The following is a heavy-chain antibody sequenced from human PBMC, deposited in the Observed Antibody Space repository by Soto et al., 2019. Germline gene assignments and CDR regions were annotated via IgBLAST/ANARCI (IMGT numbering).Heavy chain of an antibody. Sequence: PGESLKISCKGSGYSFTSYWISWLRQMPGKVLEWMGRIDPSDSYTNYSPSFQGHVTISADKSISTAYLQWSSLKASDTAMYYCARQPYYYDSSGYPPHFHYWGQGTLVTLSS. V-gene: IGHV5-10-1*01. D-gene: IGHD3-22*01. CDR3: ARQPYYYDSSGYPPHFHY. CDR1: GYSFTSYW. CDR2: IDPSDSYT. J-gene: IGHJ4*02.